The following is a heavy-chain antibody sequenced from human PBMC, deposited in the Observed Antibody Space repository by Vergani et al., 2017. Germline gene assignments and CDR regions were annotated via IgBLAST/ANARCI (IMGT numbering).Heavy chain of an antibody. Sequence: EVQLVESGGGLVQPGGSLRLSCAGSGFTFSSNWMHWVRQVPGKGLEGVSRSNSDGSSISYADSVKGRFTISRDNAKNTMYLQMNSLTAEDTAVYYCGRELGIPWGQGTLVTVSS. CDR2: SNSDGSSI. CDR1: GFTFSSNW. J-gene: IGHJ5*02. D-gene: IGHD3-16*01. V-gene: IGHV3-74*01. CDR3: GRELGIP.